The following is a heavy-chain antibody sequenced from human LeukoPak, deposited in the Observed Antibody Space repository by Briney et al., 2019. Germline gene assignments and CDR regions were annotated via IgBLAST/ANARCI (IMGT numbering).Heavy chain of an antibody. CDR3: AREVPLYGDYAVFDY. J-gene: IGHJ4*02. CDR2: VHTSGRT. V-gene: IGHV4-4*07. D-gene: IGHD4-17*01. Sequence: SETLSLTCTVSGGSITYNQWTLIREPARKGLEWIGRVHTSGRTNYNPSLKSRVTISVDTSKNQLSLNLNSVTDADTAVYYCAREVPLYGDYAVFDYWGQGTPVTVSS. CDR1: GGSITYNQ.